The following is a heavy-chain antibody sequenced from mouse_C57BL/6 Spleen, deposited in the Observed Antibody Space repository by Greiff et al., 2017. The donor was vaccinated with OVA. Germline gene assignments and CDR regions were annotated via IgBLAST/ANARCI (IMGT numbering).Heavy chain of an antibody. CDR1: GYTFTDYY. D-gene: IGHD2-2*01. J-gene: IGHJ4*01. V-gene: IGHV1-26*01. Sequence: VQLQQSGPELVKPGASVKISCKASGYTFTDYYMNWVKQSHGKSLEWIGDINPNNGGTSYNQKFKGKATLTVDKSSSTAYMELRSLTSEDSAVYYCARRGVTTRGYYAMDYWGQGTSVTVSS. CDR2: INPNNGGT. CDR3: ARRGVTTRGYYAMDY.